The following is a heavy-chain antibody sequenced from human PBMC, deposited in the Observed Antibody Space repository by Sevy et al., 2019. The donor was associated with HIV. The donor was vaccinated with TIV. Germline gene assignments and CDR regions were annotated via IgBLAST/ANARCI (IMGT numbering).Heavy chain of an antibody. CDR1: GFTLSNYV. D-gene: IGHD2-15*01. CDR2: INANGDGR. CDR3: GRKNSGGWYDF. J-gene: IGHJ5*01. V-gene: IGHV3-64D*06. Sequence: GGSLRLSCSDSGFTLSNYVVHWVRQAPGKGLEYVSEINANGDGRYYADSVRGRFTISRDNSKNTLYLEMGRLRVADTAVYYCGRKNSGGWYDFWGQGALVTVSS.